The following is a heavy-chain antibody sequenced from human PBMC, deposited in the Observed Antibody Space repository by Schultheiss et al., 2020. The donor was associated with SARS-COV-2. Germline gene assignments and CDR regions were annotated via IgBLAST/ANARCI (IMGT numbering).Heavy chain of an antibody. J-gene: IGHJ6*02. D-gene: IGHD3-22*01. CDR1: GYSISSGYY. CDR3: ARVRGGYYYDSSGYYGDYYYYYGMDV. V-gene: IGHV4-38-2*01. Sequence: SETLSLTCAVSGYSISSGYYWGWIRQPPGKGLEWIGEINHSGSTNYNPSLKSRVTISVDTSKNQFSLKLSSVTAADTAVYYCARVRGGYYYDSSGYYGDYYYYYGMDVWGQGTTVTVSS. CDR2: INHSGST.